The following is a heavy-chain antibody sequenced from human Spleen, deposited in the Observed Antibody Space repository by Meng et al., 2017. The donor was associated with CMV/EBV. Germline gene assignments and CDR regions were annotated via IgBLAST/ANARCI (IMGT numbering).Heavy chain of an antibody. J-gene: IGHJ4*02. Sequence: SGFAFSDYYMSWIRQAPGKGLEWVSYISSSTATIYYTDSVKGRFTISRDNAGNSLYLQMNSLRADDTAVYYCARVDSLTGYYWFDYWGQGTLVTVSS. V-gene: IGHV3-11*04. D-gene: IGHD3-9*01. CDR1: GFAFSDYY. CDR3: ARVDSLTGYYWFDY. CDR2: ISSSTATI.